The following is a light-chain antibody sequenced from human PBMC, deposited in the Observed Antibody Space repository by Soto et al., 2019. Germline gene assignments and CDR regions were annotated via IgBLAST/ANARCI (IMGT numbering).Light chain of an antibody. CDR3: QQTFSTPYL. J-gene: IGKJ2*01. CDR1: QNVDSH. Sequence: DIQMTQSPSSLSASVGDRVTISCRASQNVDSHLTWLQQKPGQAPSLLVYRGFTLQTGVPSRFSAGSSGTAFTLTIDNVHPEDFATYFCQQTFSTPYLFGLGTKLEI. CDR2: RGF. V-gene: IGKV1-39*01.